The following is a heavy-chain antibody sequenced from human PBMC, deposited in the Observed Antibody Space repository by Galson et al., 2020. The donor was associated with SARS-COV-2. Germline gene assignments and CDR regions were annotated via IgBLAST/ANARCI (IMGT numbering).Heavy chain of an antibody. V-gene: IGHV3-48*03. J-gene: IGHJ5*02. D-gene: IGHD3-10*01. CDR2: ISRSGSTI. CDR1: GFTFSSYE. CDR3: ARAVGSGTYYPEWFDP. Sequence: GESLKISCAASGFTFSSYEMNWARQAPGKGLEWFSYISRSGSTIYYADSVKGRFTISRDNAKNSLYLQMNSLRAEDTAVYYCARAVGSGTYYPEWFDPWGQGTLVTVSS.